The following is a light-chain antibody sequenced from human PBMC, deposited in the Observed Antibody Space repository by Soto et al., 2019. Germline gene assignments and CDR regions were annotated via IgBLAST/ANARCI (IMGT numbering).Light chain of an antibody. CDR2: DVN. CDR1: SSDIGGYDY. CDR3: SSYTSITTYVV. Sequence: QSVLTQPASVSGSPGQSITISCTGTSSDIGGYDYVSWYQLHPGKAPKLIIFDVNKRPSGVSNRFSGSKSGNTASLTISGLQAEDEADFYCSSYTSITTYVVFGGGTKVTVL. J-gene: IGLJ2*01. V-gene: IGLV2-14*03.